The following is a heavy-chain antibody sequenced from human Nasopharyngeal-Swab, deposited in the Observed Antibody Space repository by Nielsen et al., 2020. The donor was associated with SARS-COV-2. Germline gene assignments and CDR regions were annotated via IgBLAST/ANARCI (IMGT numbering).Heavy chain of an antibody. CDR1: GGSISSSPYY. CDR3: ARPSKTGYWYFDL. V-gene: IGHV4-39*01. Sequence: SETLSLTCAVSGGSISSSPYYWGWIRQPPGKGLEWIGPIYYSGTTYSNPSLKSRVTISVDTSKNQFSLKLSPMTAADTAVYYCARPSKTGYWYFDLWGRGTLVTVSS. CDR2: IYYSGTT. J-gene: IGHJ2*01. D-gene: IGHD2-2*01.